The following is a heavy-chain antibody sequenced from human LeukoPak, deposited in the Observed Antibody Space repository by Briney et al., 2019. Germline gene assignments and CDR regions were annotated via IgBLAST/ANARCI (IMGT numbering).Heavy chain of an antibody. CDR1: GFTFSSYS. CDR2: ISTSSSYI. V-gene: IGHV3-21*04. J-gene: IGHJ4*02. D-gene: IGHD2-2*01. CDR3: AKDLVVVPAAIDY. Sequence: GGSLRLSCAASGFTFSSYSMNWVRQAPGKGLEWVSSISTSSSYIYYADSVKGRFTISRDNSKNTLYLQMNSLRAEDTAVYYCAKDLVVVPAAIDYWGQGTLVTVSS.